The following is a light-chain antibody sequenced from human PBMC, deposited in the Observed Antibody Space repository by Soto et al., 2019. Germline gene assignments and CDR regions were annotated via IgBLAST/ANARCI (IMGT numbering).Light chain of an antibody. J-gene: IGKJ5*01. V-gene: IGKV3-11*01. CDR1: QSVSRF. CDR3: QQRRNWPSIT. CDR2: DAS. Sequence: EIVLTQSPAILSLSPGERATLSCRASQSVSRFLAWYQQKPGQAPRLLIYDASNRATGIPARFSGSGSGTDFTLTISSLEPQDFAEYYCQQRRNWPSITFGQGTRLEI.